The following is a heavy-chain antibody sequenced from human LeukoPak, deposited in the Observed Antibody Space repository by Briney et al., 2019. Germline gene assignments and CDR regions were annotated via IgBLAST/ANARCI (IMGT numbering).Heavy chain of an antibody. CDR3: GKVGPGTWTTSSRGGELDF. CDR1: GYTFSDHW. CDR2: VKHDRNDR. J-gene: IGHJ4*02. Sequence: GGSLRLSCVVSGYTFSDHWLSWVRQAPGKGPEWVSTVKHDRNDRDYVDSVKGRFTISRDNARNSAYLQMNSLRVEDTAVYYCGKVGPGTWTTSSRGGELDFWGQGTLVTVSS. V-gene: IGHV3-7*01. D-gene: IGHD3-16*01.